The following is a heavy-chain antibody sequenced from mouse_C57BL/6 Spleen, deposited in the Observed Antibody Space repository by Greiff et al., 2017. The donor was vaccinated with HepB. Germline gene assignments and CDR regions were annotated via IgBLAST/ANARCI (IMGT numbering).Heavy chain of an antibody. CDR3: ARGDYDYDGGYYAMDY. CDR2: IHPNSGST. V-gene: IGHV1-64*01. D-gene: IGHD2-4*01. Sequence: QVHVKQPGAELVKPGASVKLSCKASGYTFTSYWMHWVKQRPGQGLEWIGMIHPNSGSTNYNEKFKSKATLTVDKSSSTAYMQLSSLTSEDSAVYYCARGDYDYDGGYYAMDYWGQGTSVTVSS. J-gene: IGHJ4*01. CDR1: GYTFTSYW.